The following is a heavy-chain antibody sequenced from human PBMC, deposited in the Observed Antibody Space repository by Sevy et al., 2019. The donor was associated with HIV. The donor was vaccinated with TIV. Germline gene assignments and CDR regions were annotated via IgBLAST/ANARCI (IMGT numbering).Heavy chain of an antibody. CDR3: AKGGGIAARLPYFNGMDL. CDR1: GFTFSNYA. D-gene: IGHD6-6*01. Sequence: GGSLRLSCAASGFTFSNYAMSWVRQAPGKGLEWVSGVGSAGSTYYADSLKGRFTISRDNSKNTLYLQLNSLRAEDTAVYYCAKGGGIAARLPYFNGMDLWGQGTTVTVSS. CDR2: VGSAGST. V-gene: IGHV3-23*01. J-gene: IGHJ6*01.